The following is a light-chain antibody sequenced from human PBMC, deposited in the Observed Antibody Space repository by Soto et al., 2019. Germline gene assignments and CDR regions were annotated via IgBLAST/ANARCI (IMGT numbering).Light chain of an antibody. Sequence: DIVMTQSPDSLAVSLGERATINCKSSQSILSSSNNRNYLVWYQQKPGQPPRLLIHWASTRKFGVPDRFSGSGSGTDFTLTISSLQAEDVAVYYCQQYYSTPRTFGQGTKVAIK. CDR3: QQYYSTPRT. CDR2: WAS. CDR1: QSILSSSNNRNY. J-gene: IGKJ1*01. V-gene: IGKV4-1*01.